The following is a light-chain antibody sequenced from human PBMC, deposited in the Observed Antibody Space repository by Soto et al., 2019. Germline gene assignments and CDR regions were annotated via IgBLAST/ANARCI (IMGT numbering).Light chain of an antibody. J-gene: IGKJ1*01. CDR3: QQYNSYSCT. V-gene: IGKV1-5*01. CDR2: DAS. CDR1: QSISSW. Sequence: DIQMTQSPSTLSASVGDRVTITCRASQSISSWLAWYQQKPGKAPKLLIYDASSLESGVPSGFSGSGSGTEFPLTISSLQPDDFATYYCQQYNSYSCTFGQGTKVEIK.